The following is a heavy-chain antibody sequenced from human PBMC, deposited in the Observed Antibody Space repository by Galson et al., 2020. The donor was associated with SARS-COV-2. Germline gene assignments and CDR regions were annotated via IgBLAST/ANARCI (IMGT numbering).Heavy chain of an antibody. Sequence: GESLKISCAASGFTFSSYGMHWVRQAPGKGLEWVAVISYDGSNKYYADSVKGRFTISRDNSKNTLYLQMNSLRAEDTAVYYCAPNPSGSYRRWGQGTLVTVSS. CDR1: GFTFSSYG. J-gene: IGHJ4*02. V-gene: IGHV3-30*03. CDR2: ISYDGSNK. D-gene: IGHD1-26*01. CDR3: APNPSGSYRR.